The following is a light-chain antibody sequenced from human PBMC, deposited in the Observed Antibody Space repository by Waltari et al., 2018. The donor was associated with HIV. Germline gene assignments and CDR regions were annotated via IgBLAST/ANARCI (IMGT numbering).Light chain of an antibody. Sequence: DIQMTQSPPSLSASIGDSVTLTCRAGQNIGSYLTWFQQRSGKAPKLLIYAASTLVSGVPSRFSGSGSATDFTLTINSLQPEDFATYYCQQSYTTPRTFGQGTKLETK. J-gene: IGKJ2*01. CDR1: QNIGSY. V-gene: IGKV1-39*01. CDR2: AAS. CDR3: QQSYTTPRT.